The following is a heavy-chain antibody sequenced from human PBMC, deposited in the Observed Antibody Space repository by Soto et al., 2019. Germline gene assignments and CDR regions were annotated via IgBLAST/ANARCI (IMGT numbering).Heavy chain of an antibody. CDR3: TTAGFGQFRYCLNNKCDND. V-gene: IGHV5-51*01. J-gene: IGHJ4*03. CDR2: IYPGDSDT. D-gene: IGHD3-10*01. CDR1: GYSFTSYW. Sequence: KISCKGSGYSFTSYWIGWVRQMPGKGLEWMGIIYPGDSDTRYSPSFQGQVTISADKSISTAYLQWSSLKASDTALYYCTTAGFGQFRYCLNNKCDNDWGQGTMVTVSS.